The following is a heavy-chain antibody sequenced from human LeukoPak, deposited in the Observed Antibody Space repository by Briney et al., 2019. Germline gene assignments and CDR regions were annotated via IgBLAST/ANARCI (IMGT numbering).Heavy chain of an antibody. V-gene: IGHV4-4*07. Sequence: SETLSLTCTFSGGSISSYYWSWIRQPAGKGLEWIGRIHTSGSTNYNPSLKSRVTMSVDTSKNQFSLELSSVTAADTAVYYCAREGLNMVRGVIPKEAWGWFDPWGQGTLVTVSS. J-gene: IGHJ5*02. D-gene: IGHD3-10*01. CDR1: GGSISSYY. CDR3: AREGLNMVRGVIPKEAWGWFDP. CDR2: IHTSGST.